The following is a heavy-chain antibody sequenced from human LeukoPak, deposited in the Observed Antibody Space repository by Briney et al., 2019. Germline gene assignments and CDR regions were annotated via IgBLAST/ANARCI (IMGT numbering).Heavy chain of an antibody. V-gene: IGHV3-30*02. CDR1: GFTFSSYG. J-gene: IGHJ3*02. D-gene: IGHD4-17*01. CDR2: IRYDGSNK. CDR3: AKGFYGDYGDAFDI. Sequence: GGSLRLSCAASGFTFSSYGMHWVRQAPGKGLGWVAFIRYDGSNKYYGDSVKGRFTISRDNSKNTLYLQMNSLRAEDTAVYYCAKGFYGDYGDAFDIWGQGTMVTVSS.